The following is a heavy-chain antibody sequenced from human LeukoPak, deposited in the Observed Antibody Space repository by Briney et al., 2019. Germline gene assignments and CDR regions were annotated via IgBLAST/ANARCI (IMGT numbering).Heavy chain of an antibody. D-gene: IGHD2-2*01. CDR1: GFTVSSNH. Sequence: GGSLRLSCAASGFTVSSNHMSWVRQAPGKGLEWVSVIYSGGSTDYADSVKGRFTISRDNPKNTLYLQMNSLRAEDTAVYYCARLFRVVVPAANTHFDYWGQGTLVTVSS. J-gene: IGHJ4*02. CDR3: ARLFRVVVPAANTHFDY. CDR2: IYSGGST. V-gene: IGHV3-53*01.